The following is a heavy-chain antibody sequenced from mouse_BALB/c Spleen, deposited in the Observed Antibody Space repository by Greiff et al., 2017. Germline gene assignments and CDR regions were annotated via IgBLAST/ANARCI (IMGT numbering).Heavy chain of an antibody. Sequence: EVQLQQSGPELVKPGASVKMSCKASGYTFTSYVMHWVKQKPGLGLEWIGYINPYNDGTKYNEKFKGKATLTSDKSSSTAYMELSSLTSEDSAVYYCAREGGWPLYGYFDYWGQGTTLTVSS. CDR3: AREGGWPLYGYFDY. V-gene: IGHV1-14*01. CDR2: INPYNDGT. CDR1: GYTFTSYV. D-gene: IGHD1-1*01. J-gene: IGHJ2*01.